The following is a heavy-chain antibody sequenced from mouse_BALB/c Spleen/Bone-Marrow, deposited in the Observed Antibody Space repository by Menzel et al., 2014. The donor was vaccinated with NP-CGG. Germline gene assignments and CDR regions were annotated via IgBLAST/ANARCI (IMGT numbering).Heavy chain of an antibody. CDR2: ILPGSGST. Sequence: QVQLKESGAELMKPGASVKISCKATGYTFXSYWIEWVKQRPGHGLEWIGEILPGSGSTNYNEKFKGKATFTADTSSNTAYMQLSSLTSEDSAVYYCARWVPYWEFAYWGQGTLVTVSA. CDR1: GYTFXSYW. J-gene: IGHJ3*01. CDR3: ARWVPYWEFAY. V-gene: IGHV1-9*01. D-gene: IGHD4-1*01.